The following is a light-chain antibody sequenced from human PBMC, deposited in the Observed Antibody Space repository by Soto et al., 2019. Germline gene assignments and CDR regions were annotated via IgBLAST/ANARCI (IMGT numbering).Light chain of an antibody. J-gene: IGKJ5*01. V-gene: IGKV1-5*01. CDR3: HSRA. CDR1: QTISRW. CDR2: DAS. Sequence: DIQITQSPRPLSSSLGDTITITCRASQTISRWLAWYQQKPGRAPKLLIYDASTLESGVPSRFSGSGSETEFTLTISRLQPDDFATYFCHSRAFGQGTRLEIK.